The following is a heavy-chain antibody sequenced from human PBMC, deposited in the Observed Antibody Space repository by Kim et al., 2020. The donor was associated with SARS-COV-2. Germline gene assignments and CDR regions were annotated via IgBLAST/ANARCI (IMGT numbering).Heavy chain of an antibody. D-gene: IGHD6-19*01. Sequence: SNPSLKSRVTISVDTSKNQFSLKLSSVTAADTAVYYCARQDGSGYYGMDVWGQGTTVTVSS. V-gene: IGHV4-59*08. J-gene: IGHJ6*02. CDR3: ARQDGSGYYGMDV.